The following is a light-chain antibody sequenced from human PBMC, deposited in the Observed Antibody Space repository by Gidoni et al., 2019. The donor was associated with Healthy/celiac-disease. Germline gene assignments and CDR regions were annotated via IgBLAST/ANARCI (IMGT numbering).Light chain of an antibody. V-gene: IGKV1-39*01. J-gene: IGKJ4*01. CDR3: QQSYSTLLT. Sequence: DIQMTHSPSSLPASVGDRVTITCRASQSIISYLNWNQQKPGNAPNLLIYAASSLQSGVPSRFSGSGSGTDFTLTISSLQPEDFATYYCQQSYSTLLTCGGGTKVEIK. CDR2: AAS. CDR1: QSIISY.